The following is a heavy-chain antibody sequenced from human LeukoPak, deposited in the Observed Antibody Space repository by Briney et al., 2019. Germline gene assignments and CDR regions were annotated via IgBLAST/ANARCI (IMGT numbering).Heavy chain of an antibody. J-gene: IGHJ4*02. Sequence: KPSETLSLTCTVSGGSISSYYWSWIRQPPGKGLEWIGYIYYSGSTNYNPSLKSRVTISVDTSKNQFSLKLSSVTAADTAVYYCARARDSYGYIDYWGQGTLVTVSS. CDR2: IYYSGST. V-gene: IGHV4-59*01. CDR3: ARARDSYGYIDY. D-gene: IGHD5-18*01. CDR1: GGSISSYY.